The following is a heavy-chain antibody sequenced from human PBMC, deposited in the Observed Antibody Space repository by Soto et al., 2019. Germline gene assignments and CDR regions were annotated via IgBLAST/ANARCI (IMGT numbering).Heavy chain of an antibody. CDR2: IIPIFGTA. Sequence: SVKVSCKASGGTSSSYAISWVRQAPGQGLEWMGGIIPIFGTANYAQKHQGRVTITADESTSTASMELSTLCTEDTAVKDCARKQNILVVPAAMGGDHDAFDIWAQGTMVTVSS. J-gene: IGHJ3*02. D-gene: IGHD2-2*01. V-gene: IGHV1-69*13. CDR3: ARKQNILVVPAAMGGDHDAFDI. CDR1: GGTSSSYA.